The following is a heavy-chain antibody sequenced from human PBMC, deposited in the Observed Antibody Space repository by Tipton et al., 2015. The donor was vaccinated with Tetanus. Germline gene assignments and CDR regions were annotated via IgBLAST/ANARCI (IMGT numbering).Heavy chain of an antibody. CDR1: GFTFSDYT. D-gene: IGHD2-8*01. V-gene: IGHV3-23*01. CDR3: TKDVGIVLFDY. J-gene: IGHJ4*02. Sequence: SLRLSCAASGFTFSDYTMAWVRQAPREGLEWVSTISGGGHNTHYADSVQGRFTISRDNSKNTMYLQMNSLRAEDTAVYYCTKDVGIVLFDYWGQGTLVTVSS. CDR2: ISGGGHNT.